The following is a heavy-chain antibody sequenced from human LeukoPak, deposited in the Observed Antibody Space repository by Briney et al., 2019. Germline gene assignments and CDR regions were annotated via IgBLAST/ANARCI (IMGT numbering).Heavy chain of an antibody. D-gene: IGHD2-21*02. V-gene: IGHV3-23*01. CDR3: AKELRSVLAYCGGDCYYDY. J-gene: IGHJ4*02. CDR2: ISGSGGST. Sequence: GGSLRLSCAASGFTFSSYGMSWVRQAPGKGLEWVSAISGSGGSTYYPDSVKGRFTISRDNSKNTLYLQMNSLRAEDTALYYCAKELRSVLAYCGGDCYYDYWGQGTLVTVSS. CDR1: GFTFSSYG.